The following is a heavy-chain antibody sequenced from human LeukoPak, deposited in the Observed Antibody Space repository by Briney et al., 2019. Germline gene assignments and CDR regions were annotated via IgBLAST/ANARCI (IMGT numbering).Heavy chain of an antibody. CDR3: AKFFGVVVVNGNWFDP. CDR2: ISGSGGST. CDR1: GFTFSSYA. D-gene: IGHD2-21*01. J-gene: IGHJ5*02. V-gene: IGHV3-23*01. Sequence: GGSLRLSCAASGFTFSSYAMSWVRQAPGKGLEWVSAISGSGGSTYYADSVKGRFTISRDNSKNTLYLQTNSLRAEDTAVYYCAKFFGVVVVNGNWFDPWGQGTLVTVSS.